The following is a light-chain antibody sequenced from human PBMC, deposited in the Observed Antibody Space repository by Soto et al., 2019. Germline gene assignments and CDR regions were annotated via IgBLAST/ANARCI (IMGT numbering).Light chain of an antibody. CDR3: QQYNSYSKT. Sequence: DLQMTRSPSTLSGSVGARVTITGRASQSISYWLAWYQQKPGNAPKLLIYAASSLESGVPSRFSGSGPGTEFTLTISSLQPDDSASYYCQQYNSYSKTFGQGTKVDI. CDR2: AAS. CDR1: QSISYW. V-gene: IGKV1-5*01. J-gene: IGKJ1*01.